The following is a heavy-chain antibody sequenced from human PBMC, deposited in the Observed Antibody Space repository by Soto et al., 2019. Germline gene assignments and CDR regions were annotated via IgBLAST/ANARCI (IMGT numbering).Heavy chain of an antibody. CDR1: GYNFSSYW. D-gene: IGHD6-13*01. CDR2: IYPGDSDT. Sequence: RGALKISCKGSGYNFSSYWVGPVRQKPGKSLEWMGIIYPGDSDTRYSPSFQGQVTISADKSISTAYLQWSSLKASDTAMYYCARRDTAAAGTGYYYGMDVWGQGTTVTVSS. CDR3: ARRDTAAAGTGYYYGMDV. V-gene: IGHV5-51*01. J-gene: IGHJ6*02.